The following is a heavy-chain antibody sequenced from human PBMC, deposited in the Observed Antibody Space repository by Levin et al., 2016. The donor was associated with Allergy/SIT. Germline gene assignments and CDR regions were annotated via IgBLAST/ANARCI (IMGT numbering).Heavy chain of an antibody. J-gene: IGHJ4*02. CDR2: SRNKANSYTT. CDR1: GFTFSDHY. V-gene: IGHV3-72*01. D-gene: IGHD1-26*01. CDR3: VRAVTYRGNYYNDY. Sequence: GGSLRLSCAASGFTFSDHYMDWVRQTPEKGLEWVGRSRNKANSYTTVYAASVKDRFTISRDESKNSLYLEINSLKAEDTAVYYCVRAVTYRGNYYNDYWGLGTLVTVSS.